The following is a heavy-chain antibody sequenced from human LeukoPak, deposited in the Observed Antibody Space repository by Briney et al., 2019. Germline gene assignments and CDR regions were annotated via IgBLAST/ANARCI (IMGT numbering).Heavy chain of an antibody. D-gene: IGHD3-3*01. V-gene: IGHV4-34*01. CDR3: ARWWPNTYYDFWSGYSNWFDP. J-gene: IGHJ5*02. CDR2: INHSGST. CDR1: GGSFSGYY. Sequence: SETLSLTCAVYGGSFSGYYWSWIRQPPGKGLEWIGEINHSGSTNYNQSLKSRVTISVDTSKNQFSLKLSSVTAADTAVYYCARWWPNTYYDFWSGYSNWFDPWGQGTLVTVSS.